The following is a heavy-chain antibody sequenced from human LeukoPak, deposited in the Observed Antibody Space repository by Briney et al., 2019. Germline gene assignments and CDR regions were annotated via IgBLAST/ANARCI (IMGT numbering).Heavy chain of an antibody. J-gene: IGHJ4*02. V-gene: IGHV1-2*06. CDR2: INPNSGGT. Sequence: ASVKVSCKASGYTFTDYYVHWVRQAPGQGLEWMGRINPNSGGTNYAQKFQGRVTMTRDTSISTVYMELSRLRSDDTAVYYCARWGHLRLPGGYWGQGTLVTVSS. D-gene: IGHD3-16*01. CDR1: GYTFTDYY. CDR3: ARWGHLRLPGGY.